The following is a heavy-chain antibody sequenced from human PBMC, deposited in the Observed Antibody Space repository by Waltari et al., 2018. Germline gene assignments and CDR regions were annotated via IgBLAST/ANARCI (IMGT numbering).Heavy chain of an antibody. V-gene: IGHV4-61*02. CDR1: GGSISSGSYY. CDR3: AREERFGQQLVSFDL. CDR2: IYTSGST. J-gene: IGHJ2*01. Sequence: QVQLQESGPGLVKPSQTLSLTCTVSGGSISSGSYYWSWIRQPAGKGLEWIGRIYTSGSTNYNPSLKSRVTISVDTSKNQFSLKLSSVTAADTAVYYCAREERFGQQLVSFDLWGRGTLVTVSS. D-gene: IGHD6-13*01.